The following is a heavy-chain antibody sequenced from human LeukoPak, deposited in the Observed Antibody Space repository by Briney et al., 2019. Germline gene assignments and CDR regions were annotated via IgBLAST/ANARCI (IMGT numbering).Heavy chain of an antibody. V-gene: IGHV1-69*06. D-gene: IGHD1-1*01. CDR1: GGTFGRNT. CDR2: IVPIYDTV. CDR3: ARDIDWNHDY. Sequence: SVTVSCTASGGTFGRNTISWVRQAPGQGLEWMGRIVPIYDTVNYAQKFQGRVTITADKSTTTAYMELSSLRSEDTAFYYCARDIDWNHDYWGQGTLVTVSS. J-gene: IGHJ4*02.